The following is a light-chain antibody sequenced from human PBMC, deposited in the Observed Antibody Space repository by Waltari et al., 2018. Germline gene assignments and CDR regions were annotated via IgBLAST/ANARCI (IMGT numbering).Light chain of an antibody. CDR1: QSVSSN. CDR2: GAS. CDR3: QHYNEWPLT. J-gene: IGKJ3*01. Sequence: EIVMTQSPATLSVSPGERATLSCRASQSVSSNFAWYQQKPGQAPRPLISGASTRATGIPARFSGSGSGTEFTLTISSLQSEDFAVYYCQHYNEWPLTFGPGTKVDIK. V-gene: IGKV3-15*01.